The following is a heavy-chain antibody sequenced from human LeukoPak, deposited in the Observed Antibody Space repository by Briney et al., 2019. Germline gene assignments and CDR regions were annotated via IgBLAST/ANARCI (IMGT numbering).Heavy chain of an antibody. D-gene: IGHD2-2*01. CDR3: ARGFGCSSTSCTFDY. CDR2: INHSGST. V-gene: IGHV4-34*01. CDR1: GGSFSGYY. Sequence: PSETLSLTCAVYGGSFSGYYWTWIRQPPGKGLEWIGEINHSGSTNYNPSLKSRVTVSVDTSKNQFSLKLTSVTAADTAVYYCARGFGCSSTSCTFDYWGQGTLVTVSS. J-gene: IGHJ4*02.